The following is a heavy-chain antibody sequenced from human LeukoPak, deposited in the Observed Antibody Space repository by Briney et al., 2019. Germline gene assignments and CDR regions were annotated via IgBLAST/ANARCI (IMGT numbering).Heavy chain of an antibody. CDR1: GGSISSYY. D-gene: IGHD2-2*01. CDR2: IYYTGST. CDR3: VRQDVVVITAATYYYGMDV. J-gene: IGHJ6*02. V-gene: IGHV4-59*08. Sequence: SETLSLTCTVSGGSISSYYWNWIRQPPGKGLEWIGYIYYTGSTNYRPSLKSRVTISVDTSRNQFSLKLSSVTAADTAVYYCVRQDVVVITAATYYYGMDVWGQGTTVTVSS.